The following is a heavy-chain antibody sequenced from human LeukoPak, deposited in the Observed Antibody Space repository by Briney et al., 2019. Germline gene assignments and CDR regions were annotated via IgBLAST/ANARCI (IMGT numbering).Heavy chain of an antibody. V-gene: IGHV3-30*04. D-gene: IGHD2-21*01. CDR2: ISYDGSNK. Sequence: PGGSLRLSCAASGFTFSSYAMHWVRQAPGKGLEWVAVISYDGSNKYYADSVKGRFTISRDNSKNTLYLQMNSLRAEDTAVYYCARDRGSPLRKPIPRDHYFDYWGQGTLVTVSS. J-gene: IGHJ4*02. CDR1: GFTFSSYA. CDR3: ARDRGSPLRKPIPRDHYFDY.